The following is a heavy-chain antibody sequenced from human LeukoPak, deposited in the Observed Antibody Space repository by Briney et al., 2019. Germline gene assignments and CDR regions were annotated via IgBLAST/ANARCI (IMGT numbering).Heavy chain of an antibody. V-gene: IGHV3-30-3*01. CDR2: ISYDGSNK. D-gene: IGHD4-11*01. CDR3: ARTPTLTVTAPFDY. CDR1: GFTFSSYA. J-gene: IGHJ4*02. Sequence: RSLRLSCAASGFTFSSYAMHWVRQAPGKGLEWVADISYDGSNKYYADSVKGRFTISRDNSKNTLYLQMNSLRAEDTAVYYCARTPTLTVTAPFDYWGQGTLVTVSS.